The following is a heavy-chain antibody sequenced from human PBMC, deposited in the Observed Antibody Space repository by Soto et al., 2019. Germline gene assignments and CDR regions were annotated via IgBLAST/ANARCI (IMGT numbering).Heavy chain of an antibody. J-gene: IGHJ6*02. CDR1: GFTFSSYA. V-gene: IGHV3-23*01. Sequence: GGSLRLSCAASGFTFSSYAMSWVRQAPGKGLEWVSAISGSGGSTYYADSVKGRFTISRDNSKNTLYLQMNSLRVEDTAVYYCAKDDPHNSSPGFLSPYYYYYGMDVWGQGTTVTVSS. CDR2: ISGSGGST. D-gene: IGHD6-13*01. CDR3: AKDDPHNSSPGFLSPYYYYYGMDV.